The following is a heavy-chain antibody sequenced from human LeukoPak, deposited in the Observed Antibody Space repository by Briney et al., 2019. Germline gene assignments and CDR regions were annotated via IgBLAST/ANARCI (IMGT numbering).Heavy chain of an antibody. J-gene: IGHJ5*02. CDR2: INPNSGGT. CDR1: GYTFTGYY. V-gene: IGHV1-2*02. D-gene: IGHD5-18*01. Sequence: ASVKVSCKASGYTFTGYYMHWVRQAPGQGLEWMGWINPNSGGTNYAQKFQGRVTLTRDTSISTAYMELSRLRSDDTAVYYCARDTAMVTYWFDPWGQGTLVTVSS. CDR3: ARDTAMVTYWFDP.